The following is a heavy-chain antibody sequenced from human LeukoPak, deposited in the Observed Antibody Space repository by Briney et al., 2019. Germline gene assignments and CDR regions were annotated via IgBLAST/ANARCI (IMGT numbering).Heavy chain of an antibody. CDR1: GGTFSSYA. J-gene: IGHJ4*02. CDR2: IIPIFGTA. V-gene: IGHV1-69*05. CDR3: ARDQEQQQLGAFDY. Sequence: SVKVSCKASGGTFSSYAISWVRQAPGQGLEWMGGIIPIFGTANYAQKFQGRVTITTDESTSTAYMELSSLRSEDTAVYYCARDQEQQQLGAFDYWGQGTLVTVSS. D-gene: IGHD6-13*01.